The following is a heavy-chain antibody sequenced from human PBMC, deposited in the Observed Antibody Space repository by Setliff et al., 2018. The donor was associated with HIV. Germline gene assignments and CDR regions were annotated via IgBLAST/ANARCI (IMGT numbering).Heavy chain of an antibody. V-gene: IGHV3-53*01. D-gene: IGHD1-26*01. Sequence: GGSLRLSCAASGFPVSDNYMTWVRQAPGKGLEWVSVIYSDGRTFYADSVKGRFTISRDDSKNMLYLQLNSLRAEDTAVYHCAANIMGLTPEDYWGQGTLVTVSS. J-gene: IGHJ4*02. CDR1: GFPVSDNY. CDR3: AANIMGLTPEDY. CDR2: IYSDGRT.